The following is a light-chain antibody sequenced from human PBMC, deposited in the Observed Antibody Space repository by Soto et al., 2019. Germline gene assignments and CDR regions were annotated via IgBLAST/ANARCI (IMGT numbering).Light chain of an antibody. CDR1: SSNIGTNY. J-gene: IGLJ2*01. CDR2: STD. CDR3: AAWDDSLRGPV. V-gene: IGLV1-47*01. Sequence: QSVLTQSPSASGTPGQRVTVSCSGSSSNIGTNYVYWYQQLPGTAPKVLIYSTDKRPSGVPDRFSGSKSGTSASLAISGLRSEDEADYYCAAWDDSLRGPVFGGGTKLTVL.